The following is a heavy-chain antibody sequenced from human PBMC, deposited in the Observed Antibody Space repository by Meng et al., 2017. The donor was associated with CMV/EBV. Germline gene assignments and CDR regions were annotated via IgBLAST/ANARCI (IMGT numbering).Heavy chain of an antibody. CDR2: IDPSDSYT. J-gene: IGHJ4*02. V-gene: IGHV5-10-1*01. D-gene: IGHD1-1*01. CDR1: RYSVTCYW. CDR3: ARHRPNWNRDY. Sequence: SCKGSRYSVTCYWIRWVRKMPGKGLEWMGRIDPSDSYTNYSPSFQGHVTISADKSISTAYLQWSSLKASDTAMYYCARHRPNWNRDYWGQGTLVTVSS.